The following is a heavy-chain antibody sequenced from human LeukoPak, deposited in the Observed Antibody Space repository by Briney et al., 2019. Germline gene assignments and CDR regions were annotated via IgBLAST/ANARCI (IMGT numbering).Heavy chain of an antibody. J-gene: IGHJ4*02. D-gene: IGHD3-10*01. CDR1: GFTFSSYG. Sequence: GGSLRLSCAASGFTFSSYGMHWVRQAPGKGLEWVAAISYDGSNKYYADSVKGRFTISRDNSKNTLYLQMNSLRAEDTAVYYCAKVAVEYYYGSGSFDYWGQGTLVTVSS. CDR3: AKVAVEYYYGSGSFDY. V-gene: IGHV3-30*18. CDR2: ISYDGSNK.